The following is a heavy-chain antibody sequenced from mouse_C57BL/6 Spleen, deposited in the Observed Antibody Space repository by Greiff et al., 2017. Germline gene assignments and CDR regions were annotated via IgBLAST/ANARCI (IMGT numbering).Heavy chain of an antibody. Sequence: EVQLQQSGPELVKPGASVKIPCKASGYTFTDYNMDWVKQSHGKSLEWIGDINPNNGGTIYNQKFKGKATLTVDKSSSTAYMELRSLTSEDTAVYYCARYVYGYDAAWFAYWGQGTLVTVSA. V-gene: IGHV1-18*01. CDR1: GYTFTDYN. J-gene: IGHJ3*01. D-gene: IGHD2-2*01. CDR3: ARYVYGYDAAWFAY. CDR2: INPNNGGT.